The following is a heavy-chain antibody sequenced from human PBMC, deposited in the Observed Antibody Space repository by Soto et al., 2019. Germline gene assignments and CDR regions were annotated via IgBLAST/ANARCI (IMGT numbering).Heavy chain of an antibody. CDR2: INAGNGNT. D-gene: IGHD2-2*01. V-gene: IGHV1-3*01. CDR3: ARGYCSSTSCYETAAVDY. Sequence: QVQLVQSGAEVKKPGASVKVSCKASGYTFTSYAMHWVRQAPGQRLEWMGWINAGNGNTKSSQKFQGRVTITRDTSASTAYMELSSLRSEDTAVYYWARGYCSSTSCYETAAVDYWGQGTLVTVSS. CDR1: GYTFTSYA. J-gene: IGHJ4*02.